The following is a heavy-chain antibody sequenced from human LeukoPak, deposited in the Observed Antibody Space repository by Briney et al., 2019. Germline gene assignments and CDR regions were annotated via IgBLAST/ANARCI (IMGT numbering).Heavy chain of an antibody. D-gene: IGHD2-21*02. V-gene: IGHV2-70*11. CDR2: IDWDDDT. J-gene: IGHJ4*02. Sequence: SGPALVKPTQTLTLTCTFSGFSLSTSGMCVSWIRQPPGKALEWLARIDWDDDTYYSTSLKTRLTISKDTSKNQVVLTMTNMDPVDTATYYCARGPYCGGDCAIDYWGQGTLVTVSS. CDR1: GFSLSTSGMC. CDR3: ARGPYCGGDCAIDY.